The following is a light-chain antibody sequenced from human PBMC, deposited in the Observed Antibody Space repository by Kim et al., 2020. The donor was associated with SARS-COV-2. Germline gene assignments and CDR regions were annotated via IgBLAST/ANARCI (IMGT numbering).Light chain of an antibody. V-gene: IGKV3-11*01. CDR3: QQRYNWPPLT. CDR1: QNINSD. CDR2: DAS. J-gene: IGKJ4*01. Sequence: EIVLTQSPATLSLSPGERATLSCRASQNINSDLIWYQQKPGQAPRLLLYDASIRATGIPARFSGSGSGTDFTLTINDLEPEDSAVYFCQQRYNWPPLTFGGGTKVDIK.